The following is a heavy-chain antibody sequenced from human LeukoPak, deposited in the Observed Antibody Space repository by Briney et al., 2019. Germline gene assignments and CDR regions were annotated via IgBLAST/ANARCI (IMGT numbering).Heavy chain of an antibody. J-gene: IGHJ4*02. V-gene: IGHV3-11*04. Sequence: GGSLRLSCAGSGFVFSDYYMSWVRQAPGKGLEWVSYISSSGTTMYYTDSVKGRFTISRDNARDSLYLQMNSLRAEDTAVYYCAIDSWELRGYWGQGALVTVSS. CDR3: AIDSWELRGY. CDR1: GFVFSDYY. D-gene: IGHD1-26*01. CDR2: ISSSGTTM.